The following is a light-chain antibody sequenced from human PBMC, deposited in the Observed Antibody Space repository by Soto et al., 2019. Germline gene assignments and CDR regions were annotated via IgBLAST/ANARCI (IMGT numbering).Light chain of an antibody. V-gene: IGKV3-11*01. CDR1: QSVLSN. J-gene: IGKJ5*01. CDR3: QQHSTRSLIT. Sequence: SPATVSMSKRERATLYCRASQSVLSNFAWYHQQTAQQPTLLIYGAATRATDFPARFSGSGSGTDFILTISSREHADVAVLYCQQHSTRSLITFGQGTRLEIK. CDR2: GAA.